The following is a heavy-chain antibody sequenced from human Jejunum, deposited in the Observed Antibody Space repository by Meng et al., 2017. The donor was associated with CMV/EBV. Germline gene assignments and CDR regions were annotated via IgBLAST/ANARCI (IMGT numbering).Heavy chain of an antibody. CDR2: MNPNRGTT. CDR1: GYTFTSYD. CDR3: ATGVADFEY. D-gene: IGHD6-19*01. V-gene: IGHV1-8*01. J-gene: IGHJ4*02. Sequence: QVQLVQTGAEVKKPGASVKVSCKASGYTFTSYDINWVRQGTGQGLEWMGWMNPNRGTTGYAQKFQGRVTMTRNISKSTAYMDLSSLRSEDTAVYYCATGVADFEYWGQGTLVTVSS.